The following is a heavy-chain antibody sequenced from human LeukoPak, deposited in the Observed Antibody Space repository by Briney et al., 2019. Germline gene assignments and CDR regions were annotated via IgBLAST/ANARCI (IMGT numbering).Heavy chain of an antibody. V-gene: IGHV3-30*04. Sequence: GRSLRLSCVASGFTFSTYPMHWVRQAPGKGLEWVALISFDGSNKYYADSVKGRFTISRDNSKNTLYLQMNSLRAEDTAVYYCAKGSYSSGWYVPSHYFDYWGQGTLVTVSS. D-gene: IGHD6-19*01. CDR2: ISFDGSNK. CDR3: AKGSYSSGWYVPSHYFDY. CDR1: GFTFSTYP. J-gene: IGHJ4*02.